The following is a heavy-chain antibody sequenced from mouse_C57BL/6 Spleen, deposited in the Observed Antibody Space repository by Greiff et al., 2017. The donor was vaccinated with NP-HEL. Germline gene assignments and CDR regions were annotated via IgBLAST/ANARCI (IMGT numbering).Heavy chain of an antibody. J-gene: IGHJ1*03. Sequence: QVQLQQPGAELVMPGASVKLSCKASGYTFTSYWMHWVKQRPGQGLEWIGEIDPSDSYTNYNQKFKGKSTLTVDKSSSTAYMQLSSLTSEDSAVYYCARGELLLWYFDVWGTGTTVTVSS. D-gene: IGHD2-1*01. V-gene: IGHV1-69*01. CDR1: GYTFTSYW. CDR3: ARGELLLWYFDV. CDR2: IDPSDSYT.